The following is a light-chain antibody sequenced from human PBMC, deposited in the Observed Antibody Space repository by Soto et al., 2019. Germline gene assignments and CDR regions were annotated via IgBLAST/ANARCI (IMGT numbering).Light chain of an antibody. V-gene: IGLV2-8*01. CDR3: NSYAGSNNWV. J-gene: IGLJ3*02. CDR1: SSDVGGYNY. Sequence: QSALTQPASVSGSPGQSITISCTGTSSDVGGYNYVSWYQQHPGKAPKLMIYEVSKRPSGVPDRFSGSKSGNTASLTVSGLHAEDDADYYCNSYAGSNNWVFGGGTKLTVL. CDR2: EVS.